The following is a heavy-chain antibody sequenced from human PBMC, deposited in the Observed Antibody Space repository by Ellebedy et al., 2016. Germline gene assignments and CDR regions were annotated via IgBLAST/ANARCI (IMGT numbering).Heavy chain of an antibody. V-gene: IGHV1-18*01. D-gene: IGHD2-2*01. CDR1: GYTFTSYG. J-gene: IGHJ3*02. CDR3: AGSGTSRSDAFDI. CDR2: ISVFNGAT. Sequence: ASVKVSXXASGYTFTSYGINLVRQAPGQGLEWVGWISVFNGATSYAQKFEGRVTMTTDTSTTTAYMEVRSLTSDDTAMYYCAGSGTSRSDAFDIWGQGTMVTVSS.